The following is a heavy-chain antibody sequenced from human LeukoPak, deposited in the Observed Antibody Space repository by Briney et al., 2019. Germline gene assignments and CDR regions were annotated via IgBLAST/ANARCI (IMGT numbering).Heavy chain of an antibody. D-gene: IGHD3-22*01. CDR3: ARDAPDYYDSSGYPLGAFDI. CDR2: ISAYNGNT. Sequence: ASVKVSCKASGYTFTSYGISWVRQAPGQVLEWMGWISAYNGNTNYAQKLQGRVTMTTDTSTSTAYMELRSLRSDDTAVYYCARDAPDYYDSSGYPLGAFDIWGQGTMVTVSS. CDR1: GYTFTSYG. J-gene: IGHJ3*02. V-gene: IGHV1-18*01.